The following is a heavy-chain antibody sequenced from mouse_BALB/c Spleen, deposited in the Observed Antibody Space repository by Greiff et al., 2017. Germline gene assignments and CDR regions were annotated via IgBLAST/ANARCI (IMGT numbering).Heavy chain of an antibody. CDR3: ARDRAYGSSAMDY. Sequence: EVKVEESGGGLVQPGGSLRLSCATSGFTFTDYYMSWVRQPPGKALEWLGFIRNKANGYTTEYSASVKGRFTISRDNSQSILYLQMNTLRAEDSATYYCARDRAYGSSAMDYWGQGTSVTVSS. V-gene: IGHV7-3*02. CDR2: IRNKANGYTT. CDR1: GFTFTDYY. J-gene: IGHJ4*01. D-gene: IGHD1-1*01.